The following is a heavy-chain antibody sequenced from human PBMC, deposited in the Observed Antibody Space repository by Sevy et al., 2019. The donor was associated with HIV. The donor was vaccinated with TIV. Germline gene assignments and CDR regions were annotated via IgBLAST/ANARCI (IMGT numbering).Heavy chain of an antibody. CDR1: GFTVSSNS. D-gene: IGHD3-22*01. CDR2: IYSGGST. Sequence: GGSLRLSCAASGFTVSSNSMSWVRQAPGKGLEWVSVIYSGGSTYYADSVKGRFTISRDNAKNTLYIQMNSLRAEDTAVYYCARGRNYYDSSGYYFDYWGQGTLVTVSS. CDR3: ARGRNYYDSSGYYFDY. J-gene: IGHJ4*02. V-gene: IGHV3-53*01.